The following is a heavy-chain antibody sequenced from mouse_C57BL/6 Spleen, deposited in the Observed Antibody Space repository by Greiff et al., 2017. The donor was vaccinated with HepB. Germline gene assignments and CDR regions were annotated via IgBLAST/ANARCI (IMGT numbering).Heavy chain of an antibody. CDR1: GYTFTSYW. D-gene: IGHD2-5*01. V-gene: IGHV1-7*01. CDR2: INPSSGYT. CDR3: AREAYSSYLYYAMDY. J-gene: IGHJ4*01. Sequence: VQLQQSGAELAKPGASVKLSCKASGYTFTSYWMHWVKQRPGPGLEWIGYINPSSGYTKYNQKFKDKATLTADKSSSTAYMQLSSLTYADSAVYYCAREAYSSYLYYAMDYWGQGTSVTVSS.